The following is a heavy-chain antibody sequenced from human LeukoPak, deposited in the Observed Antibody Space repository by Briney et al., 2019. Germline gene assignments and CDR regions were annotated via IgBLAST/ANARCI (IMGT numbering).Heavy chain of an antibody. CDR3: AKGRLTSSWYFGFDY. D-gene: IGHD6-13*01. V-gene: IGHV3-23*01. CDR2: IDGSGIST. Sequence: GGSLRLSCAASGFTFSSYAMSWVRQAPGKGLEWVSTIDGSGISTYNADSVKGHFTISRDNSKNTLYLQMNSLRADDTAVYYCAKGRLTSSWYFGFDYWGQGTLVTVSS. CDR1: GFTFSSYA. J-gene: IGHJ4*02.